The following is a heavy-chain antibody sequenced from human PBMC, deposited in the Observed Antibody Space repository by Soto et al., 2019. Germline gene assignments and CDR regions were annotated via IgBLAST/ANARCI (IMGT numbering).Heavy chain of an antibody. CDR1: GFTFSSYS. V-gene: IGHV3-21*01. CDR2: ISSSSSYI. CDR3: AREAQWEPSSDY. D-gene: IGHD1-26*01. J-gene: IGHJ4*02. Sequence: EVQLVESGGGLVKPGGSLRLSCAASGFTFSSYSMNWVRQAPGKGLEWVSSISSSSSYIYYADSVKGRFTISRDNAKNSQYLQMNSLRAEDTAVYYCAREAQWEPSSDYWGQGTLVTVSS.